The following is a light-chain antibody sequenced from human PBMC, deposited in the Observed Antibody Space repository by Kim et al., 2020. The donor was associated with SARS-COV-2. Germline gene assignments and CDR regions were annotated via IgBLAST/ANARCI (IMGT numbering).Light chain of an antibody. Sequence: EIVMTQTPLSLSVTPGQPASISCRSSQSLLHSDGKTYLYWYLQKAGQPPQLLIYEVSKRFSGVPDRFSGSGSGTDFTLKISRVEAEDVGVYYCMHSVQFPLTFGGGTKVDIK. CDR3: MHSVQFPLT. CDR1: QSLLHSDGKTY. J-gene: IGKJ4*01. V-gene: IGKV2D-29*01. CDR2: EVS.